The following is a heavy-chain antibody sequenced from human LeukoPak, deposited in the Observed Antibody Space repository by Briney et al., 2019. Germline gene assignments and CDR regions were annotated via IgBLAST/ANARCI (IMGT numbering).Heavy chain of an antibody. CDR2: ISAHNGNT. CDR1: GYTFTSYG. V-gene: IGHV1-18*01. CDR3: ARDADTAMVKPNWFDP. J-gene: IGHJ5*02. D-gene: IGHD5-18*01. Sequence: WASVKVSCKASGYTFTSYGISWVRQAPGQGLEWMGWISAHNGNTNYAQKLQGRVTMTTDTSTSTAYMELRSLRSDDTAVYYCARDADTAMVKPNWFDPWGQGTLVTVSS.